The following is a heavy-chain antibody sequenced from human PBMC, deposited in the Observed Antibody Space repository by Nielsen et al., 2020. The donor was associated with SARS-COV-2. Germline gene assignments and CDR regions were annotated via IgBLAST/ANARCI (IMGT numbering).Heavy chain of an antibody. V-gene: IGHV4-30-2*05. J-gene: IGHJ6*02. CDR2: IYHTGST. CDR3: AREKGYYESLFYYGLDV. Sequence: TFDDYAMHWVRQAPGKGLEWIGYIYHTGSTHYNPSLKSRVIMSVDTSKNQFSLNLTSVTAADTAVYYCAREKGYYESLFYYGLDVWGPGTPVTVSS. D-gene: IGHD3-22*01. CDR1: TFDDYA.